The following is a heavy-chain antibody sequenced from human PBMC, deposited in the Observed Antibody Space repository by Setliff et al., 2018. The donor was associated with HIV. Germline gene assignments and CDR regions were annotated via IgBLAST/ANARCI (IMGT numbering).Heavy chain of an antibody. J-gene: IGHJ6*03. Sequence: PSETLSLTCTVSGASISSGSYFWGWFRQPAGKGLEWTGSIFHAGSTYYNPSLKSRVTLSVDTSENQYSLKLTSLIAADTAVYYCARSLAYCSGGGCSSGNYYYMDVWGKGTTVTVSS. D-gene: IGHD2-15*01. V-gene: IGHV4-39*01. CDR3: ARSLAYCSGGGCSSGNYYYMDV. CDR2: IFHAGST. CDR1: GASISSGSYF.